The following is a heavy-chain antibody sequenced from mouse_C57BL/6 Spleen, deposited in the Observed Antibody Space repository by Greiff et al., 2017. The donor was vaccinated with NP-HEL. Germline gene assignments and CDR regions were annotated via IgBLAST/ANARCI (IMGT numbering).Heavy chain of an antibody. CDR2: IWSGGST. J-gene: IGHJ1*03. CDR1: GFSFTSYG. V-gene: IGHV2-2*01. D-gene: IGHD2-5*01. Sequence: QVQLQQSGPGLVQPSQSLSITCTASGFSFTSYGVHWVRQSPGKGLEWLGVIWSGGSTDYNAAFISRLSSSKDNSKSQVFFKMNSLQADDTAIYSCARNRGIVTTGYFDVWGTGTTVTVSS. CDR3: ARNRGIVTTGYFDV.